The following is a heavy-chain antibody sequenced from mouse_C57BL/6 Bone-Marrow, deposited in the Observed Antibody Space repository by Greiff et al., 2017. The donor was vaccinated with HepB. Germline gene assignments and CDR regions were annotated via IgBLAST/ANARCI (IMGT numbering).Heavy chain of an antibody. CDR3: ARSYGSSYGCAY. CDR2: IYPGSGNT. CDR1: GYTFPDYY. D-gene: IGHD1-1*01. J-gene: IGHJ3*01. Sequence: QVQLQQSGPELVKPGASVKISCKASGYTFPDYYINWVKQRPGQGLAWIGWIYPGSGNTKYNEKFKGKATLTVDTSSSTAYMQLSSLTSEDSAVYFCARSYGSSYGCAYWGQGTLVTVSA. V-gene: IGHV1-84*01.